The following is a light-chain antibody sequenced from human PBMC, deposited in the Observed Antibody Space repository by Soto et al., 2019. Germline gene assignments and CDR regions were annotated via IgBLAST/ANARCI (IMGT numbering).Light chain of an antibody. CDR1: SSDVGGYNY. V-gene: IGLV2-14*01. CDR3: SSYTSSSTHNYV. Sequence: QSVLTQPASVSGSPGQSITISCTGTSSDVGGYNYVSWYQQHPGKAPKLMIYDVSNRPSGVSNRFSGSRSGNTASLTISGLQAEDEADYYCSSYTSSSTHNYVFGTGTKV. J-gene: IGLJ1*01. CDR2: DVS.